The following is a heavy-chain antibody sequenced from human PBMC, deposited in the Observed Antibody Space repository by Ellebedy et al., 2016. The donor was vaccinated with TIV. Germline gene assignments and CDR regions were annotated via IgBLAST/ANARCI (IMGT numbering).Heavy chain of an antibody. Sequence: SETLSLTXTVSGVSISGYYWSWLRQPAGKGLEWIGRIYTRGSTNYNPSLNSRVSMSLDTSRSQFSLKLTSVTAADTAVYYCARDVIGTAVSDYLDCWGQGILVTVSS. CDR1: GVSISGYY. D-gene: IGHD1-1*01. CDR3: ARDVIGTAVSDYLDC. J-gene: IGHJ4*02. V-gene: IGHV4-4*07. CDR2: IYTRGST.